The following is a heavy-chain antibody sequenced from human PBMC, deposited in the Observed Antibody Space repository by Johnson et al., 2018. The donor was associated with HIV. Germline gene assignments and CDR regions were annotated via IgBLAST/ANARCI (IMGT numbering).Heavy chain of an antibody. D-gene: IGHD6-19*01. CDR1: GFSVSNNY. V-gene: IGHV3-53*01. CDR3: ARDFAGAATGI. CDR2: IYSGGST. J-gene: IGHJ3*02. Sequence: VQLVESGGGLVKPGGSLRLSCVISGFSVSNNYMSWVRQAPGKGLEWVSVIYSGGSTYYADSVKGRFTISRDNSKNTLYLQMNSLRAEDTAVYYCARDFAGAATGIWGQGTMVTVSS.